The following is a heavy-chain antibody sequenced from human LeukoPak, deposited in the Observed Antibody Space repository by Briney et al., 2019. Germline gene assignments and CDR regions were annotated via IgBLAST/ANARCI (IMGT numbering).Heavy chain of an antibody. CDR3: ARTWSVYAFDI. Sequence: SGGSLRLSCAASGFTFSSYWMHWVRQAPGKGLVWVSRINSDGSSTSYADSVKGRFTISRDNAKNTLYLQMNSLRAEDTAVYYCARTWSVYAFDIWGQGTMVTVSS. CDR2: INSDGSST. CDR1: GFTFSSYW. J-gene: IGHJ3*02. D-gene: IGHD3-3*01. V-gene: IGHV3-74*01.